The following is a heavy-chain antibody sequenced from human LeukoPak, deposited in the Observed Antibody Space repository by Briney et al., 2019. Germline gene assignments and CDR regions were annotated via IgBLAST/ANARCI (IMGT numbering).Heavy chain of an antibody. V-gene: IGHV1-46*01. CDR2: INPSGGST. CDR1: GYTFTFNTYY. Sequence: ASVKVSCKTSGYTFTFNTYYKHWVRQAPGQGLEWMGIINPSGGSTSYAQKFQGRVTMTRDASTSTVYMELSSLRSEDTAVYYCARDPNYGSGWAPWFQHWSQGTLVTVSS. CDR3: ARDPNYGSGWAPWFQH. D-gene: IGHD3-10*01. J-gene: IGHJ1*01.